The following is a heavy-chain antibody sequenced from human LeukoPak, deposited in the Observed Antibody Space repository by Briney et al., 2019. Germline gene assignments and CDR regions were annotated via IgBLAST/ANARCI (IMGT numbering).Heavy chain of an antibody. CDR1: GFNFSNAW. V-gene: IGHV3-15*01. D-gene: IGHD2-2*02. CDR2: LKSKTDGGTT. CDR3: TTDLYSY. Sequence: GGSLRLSCAASGFNFSNAWMKWLRQAPGKGLEWSGSLKSKTDGGTTDYAAPVKGRFTISRDDSKNTLYLHMNSLKTEDTAVYYCTTDLYSYWGQGTLVTVSS. J-gene: IGHJ4*02.